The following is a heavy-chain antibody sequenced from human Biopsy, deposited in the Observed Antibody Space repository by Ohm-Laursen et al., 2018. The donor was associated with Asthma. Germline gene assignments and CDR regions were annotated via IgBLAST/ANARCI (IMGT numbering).Heavy chain of an antibody. J-gene: IGHJ6*02. D-gene: IGHD2-15*01. Sequence: RSLRLSCAASGFVFSQCGMHWVRQGPGKGLEWVALVSSDGHNKYYEDSVKGRFTISRDNSKNTLYLQMTSLSAEDSAVYYCARVDGVVEAATRLGGMDVWGQGTTVTVSS. CDR2: VSSDGHNK. CDR1: GFVFSQCG. V-gene: IGHV3-30*03. CDR3: ARVDGVVEAATRLGGMDV.